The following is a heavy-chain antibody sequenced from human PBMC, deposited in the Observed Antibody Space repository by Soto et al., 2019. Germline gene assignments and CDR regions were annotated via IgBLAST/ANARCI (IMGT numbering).Heavy chain of an antibody. CDR3: AKGLSRVFPYYGLDV. J-gene: IGHJ6*02. V-gene: IGHV3-30*18. D-gene: IGHD2-8*01. Sequence: GGSLRLSCAASGFTFSTYGIHWVRQAPGKGPEWVVSISFDASNEYYADSVKGRFAISRDNSKNTVFLQMNSLRSEDTALYYCAKGLSRVFPYYGLDVWGPGTTVTVSS. CDR2: ISFDASNE. CDR1: GFTFSTYG.